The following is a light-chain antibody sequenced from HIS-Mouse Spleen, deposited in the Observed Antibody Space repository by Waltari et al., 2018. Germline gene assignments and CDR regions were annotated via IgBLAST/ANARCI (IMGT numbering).Light chain of an antibody. CDR3: CSYAGSSTWV. V-gene: IGLV2-23*01. Sequence: QSALTQPASVSGSPGQSITISCTGTSSDVVSYNLVSWYQQHPGKAPKLMIYEGSKRPSGVSNRFSGSKSGNTASLTISGLQAEYEADYYCCSYAGSSTWVFGGGTKLTVL. J-gene: IGLJ3*02. CDR1: SSDVVSYNL. CDR2: EGS.